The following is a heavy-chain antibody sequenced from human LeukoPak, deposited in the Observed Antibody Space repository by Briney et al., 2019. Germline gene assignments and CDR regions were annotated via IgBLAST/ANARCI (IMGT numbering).Heavy chain of an antibody. CDR1: GYSISSGYY. Sequence: SETLSLTCTVSGYSISSGYYWGWIRQPPGKGLEWIGSIYHSGSTYYNPSLKSRVTISVDTSKNQFSLKLSSVTAADTAVYYCARGMVRGATFDYWGQGTLVTVSS. CDR3: ARGMVRGATFDY. J-gene: IGHJ4*02. V-gene: IGHV4-38-2*02. D-gene: IGHD3-10*01. CDR2: IYHSGST.